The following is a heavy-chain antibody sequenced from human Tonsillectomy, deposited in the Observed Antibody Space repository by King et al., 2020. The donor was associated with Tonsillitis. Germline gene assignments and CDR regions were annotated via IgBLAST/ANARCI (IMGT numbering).Heavy chain of an antibody. CDR2: ISGSGDSS. V-gene: IGHV3-23*04. CDR1: GFTFSTSA. J-gene: IGHJ4*02. Sequence: VQLVESGGGLVQPGGSLRLSCAASGFTFSTSAMSWVRQAPGKGLEWVSAISGSGDSSYYADSVKVRFTISRDISKNTLYLQMNSLRADDTAVYYCARNGYFYHSSGFYYIDYFDSWGQGTLLTVSS. D-gene: IGHD3-22*01. CDR3: ARNGYFYHSSGFYYIDYFDS.